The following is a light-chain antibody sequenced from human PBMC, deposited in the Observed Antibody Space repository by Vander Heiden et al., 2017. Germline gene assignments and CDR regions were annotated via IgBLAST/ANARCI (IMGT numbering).Light chain of an antibody. CDR3: SSYTSSSTPYV. CDR2: DVS. Sequence: QSALTQPASVSGSPGQSIPIPSTGTSSDVGGYNYVSWYQQHPGKAPKLMIYDVSNRPSGVSNRFSGSKSGNTASLTISGLQAEDEADYYCSSYTSSSTPYVFGTGTKVTVL. V-gene: IGLV2-14*03. J-gene: IGLJ1*01. CDR1: SSDVGGYNY.